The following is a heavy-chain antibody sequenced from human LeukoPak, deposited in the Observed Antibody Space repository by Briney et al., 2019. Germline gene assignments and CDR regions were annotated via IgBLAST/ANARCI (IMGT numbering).Heavy chain of an antibody. D-gene: IGHD7-27*01. CDR1: GLTFSSYE. Sequence: PGGSLRLSCAASGLTFSSYEMNWVRQAPGKGLEWVSYISSSGSTIYYADSAKGRFTISRDNAKNSLYLQMNSLRDEDTAVYYCAREDDSWGPNNLDLWGQGTMVTVSS. CDR3: AREDDSWGPNNLDL. CDR2: ISSSGSTI. J-gene: IGHJ3*01. V-gene: IGHV3-48*03.